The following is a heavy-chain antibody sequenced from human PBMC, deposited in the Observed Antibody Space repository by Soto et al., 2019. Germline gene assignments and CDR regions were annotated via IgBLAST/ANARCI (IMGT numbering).Heavy chain of an antibody. J-gene: IGHJ3*02. D-gene: IGHD3-16*01. CDR3: ARVGGRFVWDVKNDAFDM. CDR1: GFTFSIYG. CDR2: ISYDGSDK. V-gene: IGHV3-30*03. Sequence: LRLSCAVSGFTFSIYGMQWVRQAPGKGLECVAGISYDGSDKYYVDSVKGRFTISRDNSKNTLYLQMNSLRAEDTAVYYCARVGGRFVWDVKNDAFDMWGRGTMVTVSS.